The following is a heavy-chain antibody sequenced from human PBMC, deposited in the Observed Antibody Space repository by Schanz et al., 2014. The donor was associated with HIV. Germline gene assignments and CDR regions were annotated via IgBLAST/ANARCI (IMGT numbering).Heavy chain of an antibody. CDR3: ARRRGWGSYRYFPYGLDV. CDR2: MNPNRGNA. V-gene: IGHV1-8*01. Sequence: QVQLVQSGAEVREPGASVKVSCKASGYTFNTYDINWVRRAPGQGLEWMGWMNPNRGNAGFAQNFQGRVPLTRDTSITTAYMELTSLRPEDTAVYYCARRRGWGSYRYFPYGLDVWGQGTTVTVSS. D-gene: IGHD3-16*02. CDR1: GYTFNTYD. J-gene: IGHJ6*02.